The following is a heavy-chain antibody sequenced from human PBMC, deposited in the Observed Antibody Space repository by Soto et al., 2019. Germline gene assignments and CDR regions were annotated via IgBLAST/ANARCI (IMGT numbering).Heavy chain of an antibody. CDR3: ARDTDDGDYDPLYYFDD. J-gene: IGHJ4*02. CDR1: GFTFSSYS. Sequence: GGSLRLSCAASGFTFSSYSMNWVRQAPGKGLEWVSSISSSSSYIYYADSVKGRFTISRDNAKNSLYLQMNSLRAEDTAVYYCARDTDDGDYDPLYYFDDWGQGTLVTVYS. CDR2: ISSSSSYI. V-gene: IGHV3-21*01. D-gene: IGHD4-17*01.